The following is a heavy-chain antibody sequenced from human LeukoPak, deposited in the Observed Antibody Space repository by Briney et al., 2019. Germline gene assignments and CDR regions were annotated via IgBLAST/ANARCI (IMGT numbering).Heavy chain of an antibody. CDR3: AELGITMIGGV. V-gene: IGHV3-48*03. CDR1: GFTFSSYE. CDR2: ISSSGSTI. Sequence: PEGSLRLSCAASGFTFSSYEMNWVRQAPGKGLEWVPYISSSGSTIYYADSVKGRFTISRDNAKNSLYLQMNSLRAEDTAVYYCAELGITMIGGVWGKGTTVTVSS. D-gene: IGHD3-10*02. J-gene: IGHJ6*04.